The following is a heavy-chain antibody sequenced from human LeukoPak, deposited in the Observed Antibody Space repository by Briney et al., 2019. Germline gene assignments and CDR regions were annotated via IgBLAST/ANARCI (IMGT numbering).Heavy chain of an antibody. CDR1: GYTFTSYG. Sequence: ASVKVSCKASGYTFTSYGIGWVRQAPGQGLEWMGWISAYNGNTNYAQKLQGRVTMTTDTSTSTAYMELRSLRSDDTAVYYCARSWPIVVVPAASAAGDYWGQGTLVTVSS. CDR2: ISAYNGNT. J-gene: IGHJ4*02. CDR3: ARSWPIVVVPAASAAGDY. V-gene: IGHV1-18*01. D-gene: IGHD2-2*01.